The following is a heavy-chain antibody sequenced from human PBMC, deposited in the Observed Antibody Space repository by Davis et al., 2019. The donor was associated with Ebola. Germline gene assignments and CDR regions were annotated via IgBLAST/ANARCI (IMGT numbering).Heavy chain of an antibody. V-gene: IGHV4-61*01. CDR3: ARDWGPHSGRLDY. CDR1: GGSISSSSYY. D-gene: IGHD1-26*01. CDR2: IYYSGST. Sequence: PSETLSLTCTVSGGSISSSSYYWSWIRQPPGKGLEWIGYIYYSGSTNYNPSLKSRVTISVDTSKNQFSLKLSSVTAADTAVYYCARDWGPHSGRLDYWGQGTLVTVSS. J-gene: IGHJ4*02.